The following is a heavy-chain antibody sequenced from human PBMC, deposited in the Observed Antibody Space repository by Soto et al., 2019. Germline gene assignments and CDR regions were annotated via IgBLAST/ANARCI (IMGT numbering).Heavy chain of an antibody. V-gene: IGHV4-38-2*01. CDR2: IYQRGST. J-gene: IGHJ3*01. Sequence: ETLSLTCAVSNYSISSGYYWGWIRQPPGKGLEWIGSIYQRGSTFYNSALKSRITMSMDTSKNLFSLNLRSVTAADTAVYYCTKSGDYGLDAFDLWGQGTMVTVSS. D-gene: IGHD4-17*01. CDR3: TKSGDYGLDAFDL. CDR1: NYSISSGYY.